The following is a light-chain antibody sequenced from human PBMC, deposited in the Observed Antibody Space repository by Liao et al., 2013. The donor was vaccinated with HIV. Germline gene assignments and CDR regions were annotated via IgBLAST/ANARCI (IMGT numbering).Light chain of an antibody. Sequence: SYELTQPPSVSVAPGKTATVTCGGDNIGSKSVHWYQQKPGQAPVLVMYNDRDRPSGIPERFSGSNSGNTATLTISRVEAGDEADYHCQVWDASGDHSVVFGGGTKLTVL. CDR1: NIGSKS. V-gene: IGLV3-21*04. J-gene: IGLJ2*01. CDR3: QVWDASGDHSVV. CDR2: NDR.